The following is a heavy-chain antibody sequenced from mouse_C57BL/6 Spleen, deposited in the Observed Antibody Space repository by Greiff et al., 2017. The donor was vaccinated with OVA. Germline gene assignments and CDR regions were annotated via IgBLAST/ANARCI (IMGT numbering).Heavy chain of an antibody. D-gene: IGHD1-1*01. CDR1: GSAFSSSW. V-gene: IGHV1-82*01. CDR2: IYPGDGDT. CDR3: ARYGSSLYYAMDY. Sequence: QVQLQQSGPELVKPGASVKISCKASGSAFSSSWRNWVKKRPGKGLEWIGRIYPGDGDTNYNGKFKGKATLTADKSSSTAYMQLSSLTSEDSAVYFCARYGSSLYYAMDYWGQGTSVTVSS. J-gene: IGHJ4*01.